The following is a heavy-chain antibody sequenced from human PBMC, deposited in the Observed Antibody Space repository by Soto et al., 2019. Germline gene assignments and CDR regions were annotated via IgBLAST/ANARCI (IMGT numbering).Heavy chain of an antibody. CDR2: VSA. D-gene: IGHD2-15*01. CDR1: RGTFSIYT. J-gene: IGHJ5*02. V-gene: IGHV1-69*01. CDR3: ARERPLDIAWFDT. Sequence: QVQLVQSGAEVKKPGSSVKVSCKASRGTFSIYTISWVRQAPGQGLEWMGVSANSAQKFQGRLTVTADESTSTVYLELSSLTSEDTAVYYCARERPLDIAWFDTWGQGTLVSVSS.